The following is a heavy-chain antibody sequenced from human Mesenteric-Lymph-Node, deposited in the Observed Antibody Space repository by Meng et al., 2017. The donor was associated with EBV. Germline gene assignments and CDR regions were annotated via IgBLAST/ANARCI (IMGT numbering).Heavy chain of an antibody. CDR3: ARCIAAAGTSWFDP. Sequence: QLQLQEPCSGLVRPSQTLSLTCAVSGGSISSGGYSWSWIRQPPGKGLEWIGYIYHSGSTYYNPSLKSRVTISVDRSKNQFSLKLSSVTAADTAVYYCARCIAAAGTSWFDPWGQGTLVTVSS. V-gene: IGHV4-30-2*01. J-gene: IGHJ5*02. D-gene: IGHD6-13*01. CDR1: GGSISSGGYS. CDR2: IYHSGST.